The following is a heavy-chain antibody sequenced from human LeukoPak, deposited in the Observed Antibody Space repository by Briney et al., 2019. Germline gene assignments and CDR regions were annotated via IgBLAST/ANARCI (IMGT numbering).Heavy chain of an antibody. Sequence: SETLSLTCTVSGGSISSGGYYWSWIRQPPGKGLEWIGYIYHSGSTYYNPSLKSRVTISVDRSKNQFSLKLSSVTAADTAVYYCARDQAGHNFDYWGQGTLVTVSS. V-gene: IGHV4-30-2*01. D-gene: IGHD6-19*01. J-gene: IGHJ4*02. CDR3: ARDQAGHNFDY. CDR2: IYHSGST. CDR1: GGSISSGGYY.